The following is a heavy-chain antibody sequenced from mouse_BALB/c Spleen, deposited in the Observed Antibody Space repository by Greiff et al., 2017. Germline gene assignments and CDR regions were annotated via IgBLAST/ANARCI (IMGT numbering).Heavy chain of an antibody. Sequence: EVMLVESGGGLVQPGGSLKLSCAASGFTFSSYGMSWVRQTPDKRLELVATINSNGGSTYYPDSVKGRFTISRDNAKNTLYLQMSSLKSEDTAMYYCARQGKNWYFDVWGAGTTVTVSS. CDR1: GFTFSSYG. V-gene: IGHV5-6-3*01. CDR3: ARQGKNWYFDV. J-gene: IGHJ1*01. CDR2: INSNGGST.